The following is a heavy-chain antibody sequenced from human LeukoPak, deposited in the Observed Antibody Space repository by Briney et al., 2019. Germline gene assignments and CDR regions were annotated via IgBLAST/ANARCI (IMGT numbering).Heavy chain of an antibody. Sequence: SETLSLTCTVSGGSISSYYWSWIRQPPGKGLEWIGYIYYSGSTNYNPSLKSRVTISVDPSKTQFSLKLSSVTAADTAVYYCARHQYCSSTSCYEYFQHWGQGTLVTVSS. CDR3: ARHQYCSSTSCYEYFQH. V-gene: IGHV4-59*08. J-gene: IGHJ1*01. D-gene: IGHD2-2*01. CDR2: IYYSGST. CDR1: GGSISSYY.